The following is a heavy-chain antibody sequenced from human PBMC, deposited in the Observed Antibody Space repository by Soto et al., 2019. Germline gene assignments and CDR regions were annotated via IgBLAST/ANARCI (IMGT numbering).Heavy chain of an antibody. CDR3: ARHVHGEQWLVLDY. Sequence: SETLSLTCTVSXGSISSYYWSWIRQPPGKGLEWIGYIYYSGSTNCNPSLKSRVTISVDTSKNQFSLKLSSVTAADTAVYYCARHVHGEQWLVLDYWGQGNLVTVSS. J-gene: IGHJ4*02. D-gene: IGHD6-19*01. CDR1: XGSISSYY. V-gene: IGHV4-59*08. CDR2: IYYSGST.